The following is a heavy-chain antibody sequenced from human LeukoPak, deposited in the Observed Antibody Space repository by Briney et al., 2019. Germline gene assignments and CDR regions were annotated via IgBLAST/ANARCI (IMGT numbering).Heavy chain of an antibody. CDR1: GGSISSYY. CDR2: IYYSGSN. V-gene: IGHV4-59*01. CDR3: AVHSSGWAVNY. D-gene: IGHD6-19*01. J-gene: IGHJ4*02. Sequence: SETLSLTCTVSGGSISSYYWSWIRQPPGKGLEWIGYIYYSGSNNYNPSLKSRVTISVDTSKNQFSLKLSSVTAADTAVYYCAVHSSGWAVNYWGQGTLVTVSS.